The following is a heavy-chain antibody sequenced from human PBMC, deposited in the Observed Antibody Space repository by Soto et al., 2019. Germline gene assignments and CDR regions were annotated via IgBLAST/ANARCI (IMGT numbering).Heavy chain of an antibody. J-gene: IGHJ5*02. D-gene: IGHD3-10*01. Sequence: QVQLVQSGAEVKKPGASVKVSCKASGYTFSSYGISWVRQAPGQGLEWMGWISAYNGNTNYAQNLQGSVTMTTDTTESTAYVELRSLRSDDTAVYSCARAGGQFDPWGQGTLVTVSS. V-gene: IGHV1-18*01. CDR3: ARAGGQFDP. CDR1: GYTFSSYG. CDR2: ISAYNGNT.